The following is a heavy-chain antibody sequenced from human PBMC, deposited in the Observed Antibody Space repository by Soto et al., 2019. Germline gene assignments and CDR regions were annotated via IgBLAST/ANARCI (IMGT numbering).Heavy chain of an antibody. J-gene: IGHJ1*01. D-gene: IGHD2-15*01. V-gene: IGHV1-69*13. CDR2: IIPIFGTA. CDR1: GDTFSSYA. CDR3: AREENCRGGTCYSEYFHH. Sequence: SVNVSCKASGDTFSSYAISWVRQAPGQGLEWMGGIIPIFGTANYAQKFRGRVTITADESTSTFYMELSSLRSEDTAVYYCAREENCRGGTCYSEYFHHWGQGTLVTVSS.